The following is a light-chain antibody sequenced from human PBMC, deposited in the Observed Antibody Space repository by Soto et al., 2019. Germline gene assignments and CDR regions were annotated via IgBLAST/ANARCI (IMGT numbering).Light chain of an antibody. CDR2: GAS. V-gene: IGKV3-20*01. CDR1: QSVSSSY. J-gene: IGKJ1*01. CDR3: QQYGSSPRT. Sequence: EVLLKQSPCTLALSPGDRAPLSCRASQSVSSSYLAWYQQKPGQAPRLLIYGASSRATGIPDRFSGSGSGTDFTLTISRLEPEDFEVYYCQQYGSSPRTFGQGTKVDI.